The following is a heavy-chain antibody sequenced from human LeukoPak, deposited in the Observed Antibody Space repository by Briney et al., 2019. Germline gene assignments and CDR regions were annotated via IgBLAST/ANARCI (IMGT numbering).Heavy chain of an antibody. V-gene: IGHV3-23*01. CDR2: ISGSGGST. Sequence: GGSLRLSCAASGFTFSSYAMSWVRQAPGKGLEWVSAISGSGGSTYYADSVKGRFTTSRDNSKNTLYLQMNSLRAEDTAVYYCANPPLSKFSASSSSPPMDYWGQGTLVTVSS. CDR1: GFTFSSYA. J-gene: IGHJ4*02. D-gene: IGHD6-13*01. CDR3: ANPPLSKFSASSSSPPMDY.